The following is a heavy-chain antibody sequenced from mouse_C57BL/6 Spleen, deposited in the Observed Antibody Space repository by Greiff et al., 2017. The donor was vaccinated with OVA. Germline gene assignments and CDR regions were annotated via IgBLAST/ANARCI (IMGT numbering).Heavy chain of an antibody. D-gene: IGHD1-1*01. CDR2: IYPRNGST. V-gene: IGHV1-85*01. Sequence: QVQLQQPGPELVKPGASVKLSCKASGYTFTSYDINWVKQRPGQGLEWIGWIYPRNGSTKYNEKFKGKATLTVDTSSSTAYMELHSLTSEDSAVYFCARWGTTVVAPYYYAMDYWGQGTSVTVSS. CDR1: GYTFTSYD. J-gene: IGHJ4*01. CDR3: ARWGTTVVAPYYYAMDY.